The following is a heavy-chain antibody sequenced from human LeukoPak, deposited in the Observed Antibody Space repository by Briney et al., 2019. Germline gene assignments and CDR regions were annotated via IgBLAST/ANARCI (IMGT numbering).Heavy chain of an antibody. J-gene: IGHJ4*02. V-gene: IGHV3-21*01. CDR2: ISSGNSYI. Sequence: PGGSLRLSCAASGFTFSSYTMNWVRQVPGKGLEWVSSISSGNSYIYYADSMKGRFTISRDNAKNSLYLQMNSLRAEDTAVYYCARAGFSFSDYSGSFFDYWGQGTLVTVSS. CDR1: GFTFSSYT. D-gene: IGHD3-10*01. CDR3: ARAGFSFSDYSGSFFDY.